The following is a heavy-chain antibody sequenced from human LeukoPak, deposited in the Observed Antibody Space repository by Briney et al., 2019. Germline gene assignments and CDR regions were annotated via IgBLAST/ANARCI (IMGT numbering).Heavy chain of an antibody. J-gene: IGHJ4*02. CDR3: TRGMAAAAPIEGY. CDR1: GFTFSGSA. CDR2: IRSRANSYAT. D-gene: IGHD6-13*01. Sequence: PGGSLRLSCAASGFTFSGSAMHWVRQASGKGLEWVGRIRSRANSYATAYAASVKGRFTISRDDSKNTAYLQMNSLKTEDTAVHYCTRGMAAAAPIEGYWGQGTLVTVSS. V-gene: IGHV3-73*01.